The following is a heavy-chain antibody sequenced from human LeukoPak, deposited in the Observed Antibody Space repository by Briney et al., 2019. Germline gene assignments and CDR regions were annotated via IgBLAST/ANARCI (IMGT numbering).Heavy chain of an antibody. Sequence: PGGSLRLSCAASGFTFSGSAMHWVRQAPGKGLEWVGRIRSKAKNYATSYAASAKGRFTISRDDSKNTAYLQMNSLKTEDTAVYYCTTDTAMGNVDYWGQGTLVTVSS. J-gene: IGHJ4*02. D-gene: IGHD5-18*01. CDR1: GFTFSGSA. V-gene: IGHV3-73*01. CDR3: TTDTAMGNVDY. CDR2: IRSKAKNYAT.